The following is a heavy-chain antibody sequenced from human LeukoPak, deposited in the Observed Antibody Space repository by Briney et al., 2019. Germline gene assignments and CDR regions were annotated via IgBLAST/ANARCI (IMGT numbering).Heavy chain of an antibody. CDR2: IHHSGGA. CDR1: GPSISSYY. CDR3: ARAGAPYGSGNYYTSDV. Sequence: SETLSLTCTVSGPSISSYYWSWIRQPPGKGLEWIGYIHHSGGADYNPSLKSRVTISVDTSKNQFSLKLSSVTAADTAVYYCARAGAPYGSGNYYTSDVLGQGTTVTVSS. J-gene: IGHJ6*02. D-gene: IGHD3-10*01. V-gene: IGHV4-59*01.